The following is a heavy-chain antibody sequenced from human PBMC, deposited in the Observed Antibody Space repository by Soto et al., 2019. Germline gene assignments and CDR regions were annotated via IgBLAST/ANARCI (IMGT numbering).Heavy chain of an antibody. V-gene: IGHV4-61*01. CDR3: ARKGTGAARYYYGMDV. D-gene: IGHD3-10*01. Sequence: SESLYLTCTVSGGSVSSGSYYWSWIRQPPGKGLEWIGYIYYSGSTNYNPSLKSRVTISVDTSKNQFSLKLSSVTAADTAVYYCARKGTGAARYYYGMDVWGQGTTVTVSS. J-gene: IGHJ6*02. CDR2: IYYSGST. CDR1: GGSVSSGSYY.